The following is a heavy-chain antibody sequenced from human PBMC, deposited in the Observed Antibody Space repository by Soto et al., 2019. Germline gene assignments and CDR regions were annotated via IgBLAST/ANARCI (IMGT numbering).Heavy chain of an antibody. CDR1: GYPVTAYY. V-gene: IGHV1-2*02. D-gene: IGHD3-3*01. J-gene: IGHJ3*02. CDR2: INPATGAA. Sequence: QLHLVQSGAVVKKPGASVTVSCSASGYPVTAYYMHWVRQAPGRGLEWMGGINPATGAAKYTQTFQGRATTTRDTSPSKVFMELSGLTSGDTAVFYCARGGGVGVAGSAAFDMWGQGTLVTVSS. CDR3: ARGGGVGVAGSAAFDM.